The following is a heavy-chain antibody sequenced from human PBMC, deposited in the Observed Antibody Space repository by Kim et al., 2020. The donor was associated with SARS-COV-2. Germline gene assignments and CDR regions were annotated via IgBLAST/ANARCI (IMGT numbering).Heavy chain of an antibody. D-gene: IGHD1-20*01. J-gene: IGHJ5*02. V-gene: IGHV6-1*01. Sequence: SQTLSLTCAISGDSVSSNSATWHWIRQSPSRGLEWLGRTYYRSKWYNDYAVFVKSRITINPDTSKNQFSLQLNSVTPEDTAVYYCARDEITGGGGARWFDPWGQGTLVTVSS. CDR3: ARDEITGGGGARWFDP. CDR2: TYYRSKWYN. CDR1: GDSVSSNSAT.